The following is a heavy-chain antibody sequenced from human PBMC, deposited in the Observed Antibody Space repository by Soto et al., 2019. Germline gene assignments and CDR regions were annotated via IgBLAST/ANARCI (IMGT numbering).Heavy chain of an antibody. CDR2: ISSSSSTI. CDR1: GFTFSSYS. Sequence: EVQLVESGGGLVQPGGSLRLSCAASGFTFSSYSMNWVRQAPGKGLEWVSYISSSSSTIYYADSVKGRFTISRDNAKNSLDPQVKSLRAEDTAAYQRARGEGLLNWFDPWGQGTLVTVSS. J-gene: IGHJ5*02. CDR3: ARGEGLLNWFDP. V-gene: IGHV3-48*01. D-gene: IGHD1-26*01.